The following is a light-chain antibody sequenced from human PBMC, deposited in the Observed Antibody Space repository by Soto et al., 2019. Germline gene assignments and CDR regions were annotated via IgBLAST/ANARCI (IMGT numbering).Light chain of an antibody. J-gene: IGKJ1*01. Sequence: EIVLTQSPGTLSLSPGERATLSCRASQSVSSSYLAWYQQKPGQAPRLLIYGASSRATVIPDRFSGSGSGTDFTLTIFILEPEDFVLNYCQQDGSLRTFGSGTKVE. CDR1: QSVSSSY. CDR2: GAS. CDR3: QQDGSLRT. V-gene: IGKV3-20*01.